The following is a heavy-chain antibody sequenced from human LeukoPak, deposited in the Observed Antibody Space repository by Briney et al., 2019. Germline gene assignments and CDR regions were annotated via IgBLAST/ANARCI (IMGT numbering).Heavy chain of an antibody. Sequence: GASVKVSCKASGYTFTSYDINWVRQATGQGLEWMGWMNPNSGNTGYAQKFQGRVTMTRNTSISTAYMELSSLRSEDTAVYYCATPKGGTMVRGVTPFDYWSQGTLVTVSS. CDR2: MNPNSGNT. V-gene: IGHV1-8*01. D-gene: IGHD3-10*01. J-gene: IGHJ4*02. CDR3: ATPKGGTMVRGVTPFDY. CDR1: GYTFTSYD.